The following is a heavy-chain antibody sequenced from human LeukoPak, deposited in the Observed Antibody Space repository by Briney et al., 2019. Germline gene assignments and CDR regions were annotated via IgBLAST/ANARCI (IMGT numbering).Heavy chain of an antibody. D-gene: IGHD3-9*01. Sequence: SETLSLTCTVSGGSISSYYWSWIRQPAGKGLEWIGRIYTSGSTNYNPSLKSRVTISGDTSKNQFSLTLNSVTAADTAVYYCAREKGDYNTLTGYYKRYYHYYYMDVWGKGTTVTISS. V-gene: IGHV4-4*07. CDR1: GGSISSYY. CDR2: IYTSGST. J-gene: IGHJ6*03. CDR3: AREKGDYNTLTGYYKRYYHYYYMDV.